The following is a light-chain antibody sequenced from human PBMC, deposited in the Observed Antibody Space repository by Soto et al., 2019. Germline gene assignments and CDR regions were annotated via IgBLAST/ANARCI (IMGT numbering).Light chain of an antibody. CDR1: QSVSSY. CDR3: QQRSNWPT. CDR2: DAS. V-gene: IGKV3-11*01. J-gene: IGKJ5*01. Sequence: EIVLTQSPATLSLSPGERATLSCRASQSVSSYLAWYQQKPCQDPRLLIYDASNRATGIPARFSGSGSGTDFTLTISSLEPEDFAVYYCQQRSNWPTFGQGTRLEIK.